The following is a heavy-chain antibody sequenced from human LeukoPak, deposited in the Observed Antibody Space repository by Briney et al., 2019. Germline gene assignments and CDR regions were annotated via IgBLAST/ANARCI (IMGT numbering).Heavy chain of an antibody. CDR3: TKYGGSPANYYDS. CDR2: VHKTGSI. Sequence: SETLSLTCTVSGDSISAYYWSWVRQPPGKGLEWIAFVHKTGSINYNPSLKSRATISMDTSNSQFSLHVNSVTAADTAVYYCTKYGGSPANYYDSWGPGTLVTVSP. J-gene: IGHJ4*02. V-gene: IGHV4-59*08. D-gene: IGHD1-26*01. CDR1: GDSISAYY.